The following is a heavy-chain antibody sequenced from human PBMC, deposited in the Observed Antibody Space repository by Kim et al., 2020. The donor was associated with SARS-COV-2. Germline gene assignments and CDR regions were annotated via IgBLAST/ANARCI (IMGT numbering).Heavy chain of an antibody. D-gene: IGHD2-2*01. V-gene: IGHV4-31*03. CDR2: IYYSGST. CDR3: AREEVVPAASGYYYYGLDV. Sequence: SETLSLTCTVSGGSISSGGYYWSWIRQRPGKGLEWIGFIYYSGSTDYNPSLKSRVTMSVDTSKNQFSLKLSSVTAADTAVYFCAREEVVPAASGYYYYGLDVWGQGTTVTVSS. CDR1: GGSISSGGYY. J-gene: IGHJ6*02.